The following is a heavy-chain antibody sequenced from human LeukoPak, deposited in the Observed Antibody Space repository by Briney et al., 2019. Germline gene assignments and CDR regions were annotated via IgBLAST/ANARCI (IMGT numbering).Heavy chain of an antibody. J-gene: IGHJ4*02. CDR3: ARATYGSGSYSPYYFDY. CDR1: RFTFSSYG. Sequence: GRSLRLSCAASRFTFSSYGMHWVRQAPGKGLEWVAVISYDGSNKYYADSVKGRFTISRDNSKNTLYLQMNSLRSDDTAVYYCARATYGSGSYSPYYFDYWGQGTLVTVSS. V-gene: IGHV3-30*03. CDR2: ISYDGSNK. D-gene: IGHD3-10*01.